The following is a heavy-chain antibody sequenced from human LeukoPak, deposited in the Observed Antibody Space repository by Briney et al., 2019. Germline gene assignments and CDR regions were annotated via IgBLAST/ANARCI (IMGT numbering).Heavy chain of an antibody. CDR3: ASGYYYDSSGFPSPYYFDY. D-gene: IGHD3-22*01. J-gene: IGHJ4*02. CDR1: GGTFSSYA. V-gene: IGHV1-69*13. CDR2: IIPIFRTA. Sequence: GTSVKVSCKASGGTFSSYAISWVRQAPGQGVEWMGGIIPIFRTANYAQKFQGRVTITADESTSTAYMELSSLRSEDTAVYYCASGYYYDSSGFPSPYYFDYWGQGTLVTVSS.